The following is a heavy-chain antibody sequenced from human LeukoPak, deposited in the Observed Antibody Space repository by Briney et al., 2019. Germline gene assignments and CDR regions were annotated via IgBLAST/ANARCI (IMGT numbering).Heavy chain of an antibody. D-gene: IGHD3-10*01. J-gene: IGHJ5*02. CDR1: GDSISSGSSY. CDR3: ARENMVPELFGP. V-gene: IGHV4-61*02. Sequence: SETLSLTCTVSGDSISSGSSYWSWIRLPAGRGLEWIGRTYASGSTNYNPSLNSRVSISVDTSNNQFSLNLSSVTAADTAVYYCARENMVPELFGPRGPGTPVTVSS. CDR2: TYASGST.